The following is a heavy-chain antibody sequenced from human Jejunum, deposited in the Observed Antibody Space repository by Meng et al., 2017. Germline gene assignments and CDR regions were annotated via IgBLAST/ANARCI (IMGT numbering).Heavy chain of an antibody. CDR3: ARDPQYALSISDF. J-gene: IGHJ4*02. CDR1: GDSVSNNGDA. D-gene: IGHD2-2*01. Sequence: QERLQQPSPGLLTPPQTLSLTCAISGDSVSNNGDAWNWIRQSPLRGLEWLGRTYYRSKWFTDYAVSVKSRINIKPDTSKNQFSLELRSVTPEDSAVYYCARDPQYALSISDFWGPGTLVTVSS. CDR2: TYYRSKWFT. V-gene: IGHV6-1*02.